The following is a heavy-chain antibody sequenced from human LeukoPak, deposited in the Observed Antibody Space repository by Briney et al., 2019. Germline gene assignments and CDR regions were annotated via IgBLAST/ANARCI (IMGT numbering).Heavy chain of an antibody. CDR1: GGSISSYY. V-gene: IGHV4-59*01. CDR3: ARGHDFWSGYYISPWFDP. D-gene: IGHD3-3*01. CDR2: IYYSGST. Sequence: PSETLSLTCTVSGGSISSYYWSWIRQPAGKGLEWIGYIYYSGSTNYNPSLKSRVTISVDTSKNQFSLKLSSVTAADTAVYYCARGHDFWSGYYISPWFDPWGQGTLVTVSS. J-gene: IGHJ5*02.